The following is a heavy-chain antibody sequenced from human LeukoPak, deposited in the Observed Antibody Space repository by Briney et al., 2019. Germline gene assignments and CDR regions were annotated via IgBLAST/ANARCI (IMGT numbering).Heavy chain of an antibody. CDR3: AREGQQLVPPFDY. D-gene: IGHD6-6*01. CDR1: GGSISSYY. CDR2: IYVSGST. Sequence: SETLSLTCTVSGGSISSYYWSWIRQPPGKGLEWIGRIYVSGSTNYNPSLESRVTISVDTSKNQFSLELTSLTAADTAVYYCAREGQQLVPPFDYWGQGTLITVSS. J-gene: IGHJ4*02. V-gene: IGHV4-4*08.